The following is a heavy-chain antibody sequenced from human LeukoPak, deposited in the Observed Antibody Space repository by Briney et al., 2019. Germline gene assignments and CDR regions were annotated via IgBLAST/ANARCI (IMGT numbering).Heavy chain of an antibody. CDR3: ARHSPQWLVNDAFAI. V-gene: IGHV4-59*08. J-gene: IGHJ3*02. Sequence: PSETLSLTCSVSGGSISSYYWSWIRQPPGKGLEWIGYIYYSGSTNYNPSLKSRVTISVDTSKNQFSLKLSSVTAADTAVYYCARHSPQWLVNDAFAIWGQRTMVTVSS. D-gene: IGHD6-19*01. CDR1: GGSISSYY. CDR2: IYYSGST.